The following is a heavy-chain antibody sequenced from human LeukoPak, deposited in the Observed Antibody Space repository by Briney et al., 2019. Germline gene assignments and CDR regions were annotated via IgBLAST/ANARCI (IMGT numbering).Heavy chain of an antibody. CDR1: GFTFSDFW. CDR3: VRESRPGGAMGLYHNLDY. Sequence: PGGSLRLSCAGSGFTFSDFWMTWVCQTPGKGLEWVANIKEDGTEKNLVDSVKGRFTISRDNTKNLLFLEMNNLRGDDTAIYYCVRESRPGGAMGLYHNLDYWGQGTLVAVSS. V-gene: IGHV3-7*01. CDR2: IKEDGTEK. J-gene: IGHJ4*02. D-gene: IGHD1-1*01.